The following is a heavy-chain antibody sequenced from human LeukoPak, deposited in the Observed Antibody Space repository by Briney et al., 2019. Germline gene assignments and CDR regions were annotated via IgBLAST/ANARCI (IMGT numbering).Heavy chain of an antibody. D-gene: IGHD3-22*01. CDR2: IIPIFGTA. CDR3: ARVRDNYYDSSGPFDY. Sequence: GASVKVSCKASGYTFTNYFMHWVRQAPGQGLEWMGGIIPIFGTANYAQKFQGRVTITTDESTSTAYMELSSLRSEDTAVYYCARVRDNYYDSSGPFDYWGQGTLVTVSS. V-gene: IGHV1-69*05. J-gene: IGHJ4*02. CDR1: GYTFTNYF.